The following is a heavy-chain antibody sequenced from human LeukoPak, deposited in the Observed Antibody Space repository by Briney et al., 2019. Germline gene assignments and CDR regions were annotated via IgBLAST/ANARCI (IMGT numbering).Heavy chain of an antibody. CDR1: GDSVSSNSAA. J-gene: IGHJ4*02. V-gene: IGHV6-1*01. CDR3: VRDTLLAAAGTNDFDY. Sequence: SQTLSLTCAISGDSVSSNSAAWNWIRQSPSRGLEWLGRTYYRSKWYTDYAVSVKSRITINPDTSKNQFSLQLNSVTPEDTAVYYCVRDTLLAAAGTNDFDYWGQGTLVTVSS. CDR2: TYYRSKWYT. D-gene: IGHD6-13*01.